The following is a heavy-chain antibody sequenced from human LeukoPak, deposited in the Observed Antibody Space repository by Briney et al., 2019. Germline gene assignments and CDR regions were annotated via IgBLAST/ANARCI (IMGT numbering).Heavy chain of an antibody. CDR3: ARAQYYLDS. V-gene: IGHV3-11*06. Sequence: GGSLRLSCAASGFTFSDYYMSWIRQAPGKGLEWVSYTSSSSSNRNYADSVEGRFTISRGNAKNSLYLQMNSLRAEDTAVYYCARAQYYLDSWGREPWSPSPQ. CDR1: GFTFSDYY. CDR2: TSSSSSNR. J-gene: IGHJ4*02.